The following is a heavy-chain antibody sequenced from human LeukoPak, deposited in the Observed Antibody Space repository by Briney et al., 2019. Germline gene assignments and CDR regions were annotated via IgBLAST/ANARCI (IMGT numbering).Heavy chain of an antibody. V-gene: IGHV1-69*06. CDR1: GGIFSSYA. D-gene: IGHD3-16*02. CDR3: AKGSRLREGGSYRF. Sequence: VASVKVSCKASGGIFSSYAINWVRQAPGQGLEWMGRNIPIFGSANYAQKFQGRVTITADKSTRTAYMELSSLRSEDTALYYCAKGSRLREGGSYRFWGQGILVTVSS. J-gene: IGHJ4*02. CDR2: NIPIFGSA.